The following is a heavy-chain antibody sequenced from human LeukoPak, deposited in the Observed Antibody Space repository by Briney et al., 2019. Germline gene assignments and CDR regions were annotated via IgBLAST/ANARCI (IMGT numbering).Heavy chain of an antibody. V-gene: IGHV4-39*07. CDR2: IFYSGGT. CDR3: ARPRKKGIAAAGTSFDP. D-gene: IGHD6-13*01. Sequence: SETLSLTCTVSGGSINTPNYYWGWIRQTPGKGLEWIGNIFYSGGTYYSPSLTSRVTISLDTSRNQFSLKLSSVTAADTAVYYCARPRKKGIAAAGTSFDPWGQGTLVTVSS. J-gene: IGHJ5*02. CDR1: GGSINTPNYY.